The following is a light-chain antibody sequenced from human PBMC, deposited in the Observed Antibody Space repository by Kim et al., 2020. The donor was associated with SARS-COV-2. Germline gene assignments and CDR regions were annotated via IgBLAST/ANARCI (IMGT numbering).Light chain of an antibody. Sequence: QSALTQPASVSGSPGQSITISCTGTSSDIGGYNYVSWYQQYPGKAPKLLIYDVTKRPSGVSNRFSGSKSGITASLTISGLQAEDEADYYCSSSASSSTYVLGIGTKVTVL. J-gene: IGLJ1*01. CDR3: SSSASSSTYV. CDR1: SSDIGGYNY. V-gene: IGLV2-14*01. CDR2: DVT.